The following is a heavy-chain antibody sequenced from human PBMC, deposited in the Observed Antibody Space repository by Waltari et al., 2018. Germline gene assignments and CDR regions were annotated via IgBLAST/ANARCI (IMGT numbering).Heavy chain of an antibody. Sequence: QLQLQESGPGLVKPSETLSLTCTVSGGSIRTSRYYWGWIRQPPGKGLEWIGSVYYSGAAYYSPSLNSRVTILVNTSKNQFSLTLSSVTVADTAVYYCGRYSTYPDVCLDPWGQGTLVTVSP. J-gene: IGHJ5*02. CDR2: VYYSGAA. D-gene: IGHD3-16*02. V-gene: IGHV4-39*07. CDR3: GRYSTYPDVCLDP. CDR1: GGSIRTSRYY.